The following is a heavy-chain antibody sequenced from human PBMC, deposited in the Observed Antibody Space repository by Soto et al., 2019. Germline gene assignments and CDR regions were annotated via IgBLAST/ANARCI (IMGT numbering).Heavy chain of an antibody. CDR2: INASNGST. D-gene: IGHD3-16*02. V-gene: IGHV1-46*01. Sequence: GASVKVSCKASGYTFTTYYVHWVRQAPGQGLEWMALINASNGSTAYSQKFQGRVTITTDTSASTVYMELSSLRSEDTAVYYCARSAISPFGGLIGPFDYWGQGNLVTVSS. CDR3: ARSAISPFGGLIGPFDY. J-gene: IGHJ4*02. CDR1: GYTFTTYY.